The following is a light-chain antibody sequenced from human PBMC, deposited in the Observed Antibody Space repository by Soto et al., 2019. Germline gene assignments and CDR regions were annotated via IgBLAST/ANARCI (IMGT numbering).Light chain of an antibody. Sequence: DVVMTQSPLSLPVTPGEPASISCRSSQSLLYSNGYNYLDWYVQKPGQSPQLLIYLGSNRASGVPDRFSGSGSGTDFTLKISRVEAEDVGVYYCMQALESPWTFGQGTKVDIK. V-gene: IGKV2-28*01. CDR3: MQALESPWT. CDR2: LGS. J-gene: IGKJ1*01. CDR1: QSLLYSNGYNY.